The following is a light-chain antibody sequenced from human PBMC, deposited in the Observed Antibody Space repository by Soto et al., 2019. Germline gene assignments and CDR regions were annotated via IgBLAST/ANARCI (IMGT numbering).Light chain of an antibody. Sequence: SYELTQPPSVSVAPGKTARITCGGNNIGSKSVHWYQQKPGQAPVLVIYYDSDRSSGIPERFSGSNSGNTATLTISRVEAGDEADYYCQVWDSSSDHPEVVFGGGTKVTVL. CDR2: YDS. V-gene: IGLV3-21*04. CDR1: NIGSKS. J-gene: IGLJ2*01. CDR3: QVWDSSSDHPEVV.